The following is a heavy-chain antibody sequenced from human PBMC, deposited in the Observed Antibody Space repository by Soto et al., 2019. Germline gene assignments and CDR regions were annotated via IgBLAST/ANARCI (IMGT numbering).Heavy chain of an antibody. D-gene: IGHD6-6*01. CDR3: AKDTRGSSSQFFDY. Sequence: EVQLLESGGGLVKPGGSLRLSCAASGFTFSTYAMAWVRQAPGRGLEWVSGFGSGDTNYYADSVKGRFTISRDNSKSTLYLQMNSLRAEDTAIYYCAKDTRGSSSQFFDYWGQGTLVTVSS. V-gene: IGHV3-23*01. CDR1: GFTFSTYA. J-gene: IGHJ4*02. CDR2: FGSGDTN.